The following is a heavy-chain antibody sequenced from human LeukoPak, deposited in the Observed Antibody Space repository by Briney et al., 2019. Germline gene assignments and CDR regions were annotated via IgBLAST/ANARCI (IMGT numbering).Heavy chain of an antibody. V-gene: IGHV3-21*01. CDR1: GFTFSSYS. CDR2: ISSSSSYI. Sequence: GGSLRLSCAASGFTFSSYSMNWVRQAPGKGLEWVSSISSSSSYIYYADSAKGRFTISRDNAKNSLYLQMNSLRAEDTAVYYCARDVVTYAFDIWGQGTMVTVSS. J-gene: IGHJ3*02. CDR3: ARDVVTYAFDI. D-gene: IGHD2-21*02.